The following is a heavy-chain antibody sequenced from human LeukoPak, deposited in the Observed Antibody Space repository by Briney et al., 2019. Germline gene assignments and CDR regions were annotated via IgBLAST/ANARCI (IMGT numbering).Heavy chain of an antibody. Sequence: GGSLRLSCAASGFTFSSYWMHWLRQAPAKGLVWVSRINSDGSSTSYADSVKGRFTISRDNAKNTLYLQMNSLRAEDTAVYYCAMGPYYYDSSGYYYWGQGTLVTVSS. CDR3: AMGPYYYDSSGYYY. V-gene: IGHV3-74*01. J-gene: IGHJ4*02. CDR2: INSDGSST. CDR1: GFTFSSYW. D-gene: IGHD3-22*01.